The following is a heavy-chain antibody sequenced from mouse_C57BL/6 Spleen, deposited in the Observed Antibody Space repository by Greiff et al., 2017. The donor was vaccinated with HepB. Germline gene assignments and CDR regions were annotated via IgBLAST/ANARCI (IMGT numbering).Heavy chain of an antibody. V-gene: IGHV3-6*01. Sequence: EVQLVESGPGLVKPSQSLSLTCSVTGYSITSGYYWNWIRQFPGNKLEWMGYISYDGSNNYNPSLKNRISITRDTSKNQFFLKLNSVTTEHTATYYCAREGDYAMDYWGQGTSVTVSS. CDR1: GYSITSGYY. CDR2: ISYDGSN. CDR3: AREGDYAMDY. J-gene: IGHJ4*01.